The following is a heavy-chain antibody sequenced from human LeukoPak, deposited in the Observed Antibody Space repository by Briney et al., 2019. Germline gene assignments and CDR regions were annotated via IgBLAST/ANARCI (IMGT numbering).Heavy chain of an antibody. CDR2: IRYDGSNK. D-gene: IGHD3-22*01. CDR1: GFTFSSYG. CDR3: AKGPLFDSSATFDY. J-gene: IGHJ4*02. V-gene: IGHV3-30*02. Sequence: GGSLRLSCAASGFTFSSYGMHWVRQAPGKGLEWVAFIRYDGSNKYYADSVKGRFTISRDNSKNTLYLQMNSLRAEDTAVYYCAKGPLFDSSATFDYWGQGTLVTVSS.